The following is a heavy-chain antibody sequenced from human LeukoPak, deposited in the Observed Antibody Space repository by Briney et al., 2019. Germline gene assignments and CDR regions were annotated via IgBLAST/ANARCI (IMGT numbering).Heavy chain of an antibody. V-gene: IGHV4-59*01. Sequence: SGTLSLTCTVSGGSISTYFWSWIRQPPGKGLEWIGYIYYSGSTNYNPSLKSRVTISVDTSKNQFSLKLSSVTAADTAVYYCARARSGYSYGFIDYWGQGTLVTVSS. CDR1: GGSISTYF. J-gene: IGHJ4*02. CDR2: IYYSGST. CDR3: ARARSGYSYGFIDY. D-gene: IGHD5-18*01.